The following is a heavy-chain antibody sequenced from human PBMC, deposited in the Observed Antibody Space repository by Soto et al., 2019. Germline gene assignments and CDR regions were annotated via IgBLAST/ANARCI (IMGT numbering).Heavy chain of an antibody. CDR1: GGSFSGYY. V-gene: IGHV4-34*01. CDR3: GRLEGLATISYYFDY. Sequence: SETLSLTCAVYGGSFSGYYWSWICQPPGKGLEWIREINHSGSTNYNPSLKSRVTISVDTSKNQFSLKLMSLSAADTAVYYCGRLEGLATISYYFDYWGQGALVTVSS. CDR2: INHSGST. D-gene: IGHD3-9*01. J-gene: IGHJ4*02.